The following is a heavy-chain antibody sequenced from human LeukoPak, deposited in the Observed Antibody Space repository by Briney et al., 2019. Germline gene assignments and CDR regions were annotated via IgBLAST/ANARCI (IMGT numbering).Heavy chain of an antibody. J-gene: IGHJ4*02. CDR2: TSDAGTVT. CDR1: GFSFSTYV. V-gene: IGHV3-23*01. CDR3: AKISLHGSQTDY. Sequence: GGALRLSCVASGFSFSTYVMSWGRPAPGERPEWVSSTSDAGTVTYYGGSVKRRYTFSRDNSRHTLYLQMNSLNAEDTAVYYCAKISLHGSQTDYWGQGTLVSVFS. D-gene: IGHD3-10*01.